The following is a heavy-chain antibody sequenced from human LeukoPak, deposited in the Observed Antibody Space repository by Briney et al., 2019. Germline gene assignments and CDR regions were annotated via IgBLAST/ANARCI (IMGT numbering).Heavy chain of an antibody. CDR2: INPNSGDT. CDR1: GYTFTAYY. V-gene: IGHV1-2*02. CDR3: ARGYASSWYSHYYYYAMDV. D-gene: IGHD6-13*01. J-gene: IGHJ6*02. Sequence: ASVKVSCKASGYTFTAYYIHWVRQAPGQGLEWMGLINPNSGDTNYAQKFQGRVTMTRDTSISTAYMELSRLTSDDTAVYYCARGYASSWYSHYYYYAMDVWGQGTTVTVPS.